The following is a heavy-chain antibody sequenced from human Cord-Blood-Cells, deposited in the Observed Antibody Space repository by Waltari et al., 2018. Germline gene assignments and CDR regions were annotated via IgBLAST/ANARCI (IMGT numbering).Heavy chain of an antibody. Sequence: QVQLVQSGAEVKKPGSSVKVSCKASGGTFSSYAISWVRQAPGQGLEWMGRIIPILGIANYAQKFQGRVTITADKSTSTAYMELSSLRSEDTAVYYCARTGGDWNYFDYWGQGTLVTVSS. D-gene: IGHD2-21*02. V-gene: IGHV1-69*09. CDR1: GGTFSSYA. CDR3: ARTGGDWNYFDY. J-gene: IGHJ4*02. CDR2: IIPILGIA.